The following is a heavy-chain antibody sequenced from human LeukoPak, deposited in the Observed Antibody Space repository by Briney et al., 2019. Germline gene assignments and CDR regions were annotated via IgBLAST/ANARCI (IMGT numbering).Heavy chain of an antibody. D-gene: IGHD3-10*01. CDR3: ASLSWFGEKAFDI. Sequence: SETLSLTCTVSGGSLSRGGYYWSWLREHPGKGVEWIGYIDYSGSTYYNTSLKSRVTISVDTSKNQFSLRLSSVTAAGTAVYYCASLSWFGEKAFDIWGQGTMVTVSS. J-gene: IGHJ3*02. CDR2: IDYSGST. CDR1: GGSLSRGGYY. V-gene: IGHV4-31*03.